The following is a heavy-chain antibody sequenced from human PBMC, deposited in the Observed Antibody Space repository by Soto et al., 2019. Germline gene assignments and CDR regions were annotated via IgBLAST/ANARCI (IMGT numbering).Heavy chain of an antibody. V-gene: IGHV3-30*18. CDR1: GFTFSSYG. CDR3: AKVAEYSNYDPYYYGMDV. D-gene: IGHD4-4*01. CDR2: ISYDGSNK. Sequence: PGGSLRLSCAASGFTFSSYGMHWVRQAPGKGLEWVAVISYDGSNKYYADSVKGRFTISRDNSKNTLYLQMNSLRAEDTAVYYCAKVAEYSNYDPYYYGMDVWGQGTTVTVSS. J-gene: IGHJ6*02.